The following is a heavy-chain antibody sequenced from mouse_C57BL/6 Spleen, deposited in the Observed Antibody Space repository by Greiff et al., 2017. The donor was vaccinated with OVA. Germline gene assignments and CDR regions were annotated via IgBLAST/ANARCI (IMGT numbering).Heavy chain of an antibody. V-gene: IGHV2-2*01. Sequence: QVQLQQSGPGLVQPSQSLSITCTVSGFSLTSYGVHWVRQSPGKGLEWLGVIWSGGSTDYNAAFISRLSISKDNSKSQVFFKMNSLQADDTAIYYCARFTTVVGDWYFDVWGTGTTVTVSS. J-gene: IGHJ1*03. D-gene: IGHD1-1*01. CDR2: IWSGGST. CDR3: ARFTTVVGDWYFDV. CDR1: GFSLTSYG.